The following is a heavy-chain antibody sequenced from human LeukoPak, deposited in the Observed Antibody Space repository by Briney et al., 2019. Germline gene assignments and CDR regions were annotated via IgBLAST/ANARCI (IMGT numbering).Heavy chain of an antibody. J-gene: IGHJ3*02. CDR2: ISSXSSYI. V-gene: IGHV3-21*01. Sequence: GGSLRLSCAAPGFTFSSYAMSWVRQAPGKGLEWVSXISSXSSYIYYXDSVKGRFTVSRDNAKNSLYLQMNSLRAEDTAVYYCXXXRXXXXXXXDAXXIWGQGTMVTVSS. CDR1: GFTFSSYA. CDR3: XXXRXXXXXXXDAXXI.